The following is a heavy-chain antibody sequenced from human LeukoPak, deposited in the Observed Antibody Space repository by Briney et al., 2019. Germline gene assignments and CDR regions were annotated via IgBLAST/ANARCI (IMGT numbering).Heavy chain of an antibody. CDR1: GFTFSSYG. J-gene: IGHJ6*03. CDR2: ISSSRTYI. V-gene: IGHV3-21*01. CDR3: ARSIAADGIDYMDV. D-gene: IGHD6-13*01. Sequence: GGSLRLSCAASGFTFSSYGMHWVRQAPGKGLEWVSSISSSRTYIYYADSVKGRFTISRDNAKNSLYLQMNSLRAEDTAVYYCARSIAADGIDYMDVWGKGTTVTASS.